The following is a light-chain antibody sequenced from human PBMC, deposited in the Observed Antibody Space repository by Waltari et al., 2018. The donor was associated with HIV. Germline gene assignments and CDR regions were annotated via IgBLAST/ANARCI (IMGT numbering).Light chain of an antibody. J-gene: IGLJ2*01. CDR1: SSDVGGYNY. V-gene: IGLV2-14*01. CDR2: EVS. CDR3: SSYTSSSTLV. Sequence: QSALTQPASVSGSPGQSITISCTGTSSDVGGYNYVSWDQQHPGKAPKLMIYEVSNRPSGVSNRFSGSKSDHTASLTIPWLQAEDEADYYCSSYTSSSTLVFGGGTKLTVL.